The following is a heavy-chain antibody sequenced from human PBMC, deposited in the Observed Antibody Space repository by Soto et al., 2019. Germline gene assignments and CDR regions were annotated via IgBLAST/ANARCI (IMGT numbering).Heavy chain of an antibody. CDR2: ISNNGGSA. J-gene: IGHJ3*01. CDR3: VIEVSDWSYHCSFEF. Sequence: EVQLLESGGGLVRPGGSLRLSCAASGFTFSNSAMNWVRQAPGKGLEWVSLISNNGGSASHADSVQGRFIISRDTSINTLYLQMNSLRAEDTAIYYCVIEVSDWSYHCSFEFWGRGTMVTVSS. D-gene: IGHD6-19*01. CDR1: GFTFSNSA. V-gene: IGHV3-23*01.